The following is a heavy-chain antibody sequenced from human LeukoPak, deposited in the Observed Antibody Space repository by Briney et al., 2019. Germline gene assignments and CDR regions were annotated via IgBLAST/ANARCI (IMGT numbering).Heavy chain of an antibody. J-gene: IGHJ4*02. CDR3: ARVGDIVVVPAAIDYFDY. D-gene: IGHD2-2*01. V-gene: IGHV1-18*01. CDR1: GYTFTSYG. Sequence: ASVKVSCKASGYTFTSYGISWVRQAPGQGLEWMGWISAYNGNTNYAQKLQGRVTMTTDTPTSTAYMELRSLRSDDTAVYYCARVGDIVVVPAAIDYFDYWGQGTLVTVSS. CDR2: ISAYNGNT.